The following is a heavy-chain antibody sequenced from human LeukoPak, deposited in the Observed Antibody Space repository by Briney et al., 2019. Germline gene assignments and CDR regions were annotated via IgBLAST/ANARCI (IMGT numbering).Heavy chain of an antibody. CDR3: AFVNSYGYFDY. Sequence: PSETLSLTCAVSGGSISSGGYSWSWIRQHPGKGLEWIGYIYYSGSTYYNPSLKSRVTISVDTSKNQFSLKLSSVTAADTAVYYCAFVNSYGYFDYWGQGTLVTVSS. V-gene: IGHV4-31*11. CDR1: GGSISSGGYS. D-gene: IGHD5-18*01. J-gene: IGHJ4*02. CDR2: IYYSGST.